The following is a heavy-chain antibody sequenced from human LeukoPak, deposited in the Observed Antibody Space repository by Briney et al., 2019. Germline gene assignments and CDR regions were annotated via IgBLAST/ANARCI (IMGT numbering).Heavy chain of an antibody. V-gene: IGHV3-23*01. CDR3: ARDLHYYVAMDV. CDR2: SLGSDEKS. J-gene: IGHJ6*02. D-gene: IGHD3-10*02. Sequence: PGGSLRLSCAASRFGISGFAMTWLRQPRGKGREWVASLGSDEKSHYPECARGRFALSRDNFQHMVFLEMNTLRAEDTGVYYCARDLHYYVAMDVWGQGTTVTVSS. CDR1: RFGISGFA.